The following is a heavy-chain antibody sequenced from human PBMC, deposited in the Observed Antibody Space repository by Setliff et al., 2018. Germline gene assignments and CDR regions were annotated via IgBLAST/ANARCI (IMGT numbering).Heavy chain of an antibody. CDR2: FDPDDGET. D-gene: IGHD1-26*01. CDR3: ATCVGTSWYDYNFYMDV. Sequence: GSVKVSCKLSGKTLTELSIHWVRQAPGKGLEWMGGFDPDDGETVYAQKFQGRVTMTEDTSTNTAYMELSSLRSEDTAVYYCATCVGTSWYDYNFYMDVWGIGTTVTVSS. CDR1: GKTLTELS. J-gene: IGHJ6*03. V-gene: IGHV1-24*01.